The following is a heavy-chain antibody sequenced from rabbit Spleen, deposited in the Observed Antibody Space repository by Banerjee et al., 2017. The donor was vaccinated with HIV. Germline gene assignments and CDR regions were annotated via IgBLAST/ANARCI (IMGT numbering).Heavy chain of an antibody. CDR1: GFTFSSYH. CDR3: ARDHTYPTGFEL. Sequence: QSLEESGGDLVKPGASLTLTCTASGFTFSSYHMCWVRQAPGKGLEWIACIDTGSGSTWYASWVNGRFTISKTSSTTVTLQMTSLTAADTATYFCARDHTYPTGFELWGQGTLVTVS. CDR2: IDTGSGST. D-gene: IGHD6-1*01. V-gene: IGHV1S40*01. J-gene: IGHJ3*01.